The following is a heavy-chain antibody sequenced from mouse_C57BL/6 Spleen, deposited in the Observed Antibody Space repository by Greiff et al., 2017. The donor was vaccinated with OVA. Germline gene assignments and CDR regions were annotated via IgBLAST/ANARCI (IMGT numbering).Heavy chain of an antibody. Sequence: EVHLVESGGGLVKPGGSLKLSCAASGFTFSDYGMHWVRQAPEKGLEWVAYISSGSSTIYYADTVKGRFTLSRDNAKNTLFLQMTSLRSEDTAMYYCARRIYYGYEDYAMDYWGQGTSVTVSS. CDR3: ARRIYYGYEDYAMDY. D-gene: IGHD2-2*01. CDR1: GFTFSDYG. V-gene: IGHV5-17*01. J-gene: IGHJ4*01. CDR2: ISSGSSTI.